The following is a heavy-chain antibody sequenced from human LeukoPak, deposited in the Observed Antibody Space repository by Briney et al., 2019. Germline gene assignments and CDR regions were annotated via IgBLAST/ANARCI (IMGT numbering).Heavy chain of an antibody. J-gene: IGHJ4*02. CDR2: ISGGGVST. CDR3: AKGHGDSSGYYYFDS. V-gene: IGHV3-23*01. D-gene: IGHD3-22*01. CDR1: GFTFSSYT. Sequence: GGSLRLSCVASGFTFSSYTMSWVRQTPGKGLEWVSTISGGGVSTYYADSVKGRFTIFRDNSKNMLYLQMNSLRVEDTAVYYCAKGHGDSSGYYYFDSWGQGTLVTVSS.